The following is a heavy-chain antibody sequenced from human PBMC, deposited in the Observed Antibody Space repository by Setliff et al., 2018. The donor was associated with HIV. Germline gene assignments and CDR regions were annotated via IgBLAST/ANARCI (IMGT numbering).Heavy chain of an antibody. J-gene: IGHJ6*02. CDR2: ISSSGSTR. V-gene: IGHV3-48*03. Sequence: GGSLRLSCAASGFTFSSYEMNWVRQAPGKGLEWVSYISSSGSTRYYAVSVKGRFTISRDNAKNSLYPQMDSLRVEDTTVYYCTRKLAPGHGMDVWGQGTTVTVSS. CDR3: TRKLAPGHGMDV. CDR1: GFTFSSYE. D-gene: IGHD3-3*02.